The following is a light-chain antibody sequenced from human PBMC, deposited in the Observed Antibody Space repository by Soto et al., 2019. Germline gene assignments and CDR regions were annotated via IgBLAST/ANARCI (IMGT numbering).Light chain of an antibody. CDR3: QHYAGGSRIT. CDR1: QSVSSR. Sequence: EIVMTQSQRTLSLSPGERATLCCRASQSVSSRLAWYQQKPGQAPRLLISGASSRATGIPDRFSGSGFGTDFTLTISRLEPEDFALYYCQHYAGGSRITFGQGTGLEIK. V-gene: IGKV3-20*01. CDR2: GAS. J-gene: IGKJ5*01.